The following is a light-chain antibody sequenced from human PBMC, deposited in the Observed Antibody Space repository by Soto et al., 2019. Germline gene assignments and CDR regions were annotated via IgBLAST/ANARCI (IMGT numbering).Light chain of an antibody. V-gene: IGLV2-18*02. CDR2: EVI. Sequence: QSALTQPPSVSGSPGQSVTISCTGTSSDVGKHDRVSWYQQPPGTAPKLIIYEVINRPSGVPARFSGSKSGNTASLTISGLQAEDEADYYCSSYMSTSRYVFGAGTKLTVL. CDR1: SSDVGKHDR. J-gene: IGLJ1*01. CDR3: SSYMSTSRYV.